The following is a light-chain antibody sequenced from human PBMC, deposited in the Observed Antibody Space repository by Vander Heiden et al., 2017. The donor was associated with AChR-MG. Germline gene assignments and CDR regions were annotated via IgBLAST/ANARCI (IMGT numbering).Light chain of an antibody. CDR2: GAS. CDR3: QQYGSSPPHT. V-gene: IGKV3-20*01. CDR1: QSVSSNY. J-gene: IGKJ2*01. Sequence: EIVLTQSPGTLSLSPGERATLSCRASQSVSSNYLAWYQQKPGQAPRLLIFGASSRATGIPDRFSGSGSGTDFTHTISRLEPQDFALYYCQQYGSSPPHTFGQGTKLEIK.